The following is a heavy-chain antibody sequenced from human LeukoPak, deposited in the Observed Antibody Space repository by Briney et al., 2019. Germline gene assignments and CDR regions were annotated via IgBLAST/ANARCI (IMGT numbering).Heavy chain of an antibody. D-gene: IGHD5-18*01. CDR1: GFTFSSYG. CDR3: AKEGPSRYRYLDFDP. J-gene: IGHJ5*02. Sequence: GRSLRLSCAASGFTFSSYGMHWVRQAPGKGLEWVAVISYDGSNKYYADSAKGRFTISRDNSKNTLYLQMNSLRAEDTAVYYCAKEGPSRYRYLDFDPWGQGTLVTVSS. CDR2: ISYDGSNK. V-gene: IGHV3-30*18.